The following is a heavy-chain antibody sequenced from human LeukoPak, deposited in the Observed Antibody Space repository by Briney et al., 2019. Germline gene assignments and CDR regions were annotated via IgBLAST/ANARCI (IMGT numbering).Heavy chain of an antibody. V-gene: IGHV5-51*01. J-gene: IGHJ5*02. CDR1: GYRFTSYW. Sequence: GESLKISFKGSGYRFTSYWIGWVRQMPGKGLEWMGIIYPGDSDTRYSPSFQGQVTISADKSISTAYLQWSSLKASDTAMYYCARLWIVRGVPNWFDPWGQGTLVTVSS. D-gene: IGHD3-10*01. CDR2: IYPGDSDT. CDR3: ARLWIVRGVPNWFDP.